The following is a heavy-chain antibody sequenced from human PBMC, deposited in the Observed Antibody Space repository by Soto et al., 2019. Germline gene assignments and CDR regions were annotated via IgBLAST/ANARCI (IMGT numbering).Heavy chain of an antibody. Sequence: PSETLSLTCAVYGGSFSGYYWSWIRQHPGKGLEWIGEINHSGSTNYNPSLKSRVTISVDTSKSQFSLKLSSVTAADTAVYYCARALLYVSLRDLVFSYFDYGGQETLVTVSS. CDR2: INHSGST. CDR1: GGSFSGYY. D-gene: IGHD3-16*01. CDR3: ARALLYVSLRDLVFSYFDY. V-gene: IGHV4-34*01. J-gene: IGHJ4*02.